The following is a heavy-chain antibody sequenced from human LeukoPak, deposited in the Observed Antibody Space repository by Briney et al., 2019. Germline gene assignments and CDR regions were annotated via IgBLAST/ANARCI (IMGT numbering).Heavy chain of an antibody. Sequence: PGGSLRLSCAASGFTFSSYAMSWVRQAPGKGLEWVSGISGSGDSTYYADSVKGRFTISRDNSKNTLYLQMNSLGAEDTAVYYCAKDSSGYNDYYNYYGMDVWGQGTTVTVSS. CDR3: AKDSSGYNDYYNYYGMDV. J-gene: IGHJ6*02. V-gene: IGHV3-23*01. CDR2: ISGSGDST. D-gene: IGHD3-22*01. CDR1: GFTFSSYA.